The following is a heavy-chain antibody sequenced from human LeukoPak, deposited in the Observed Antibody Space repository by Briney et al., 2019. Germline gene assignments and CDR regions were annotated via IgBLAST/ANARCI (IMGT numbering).Heavy chain of an antibody. CDR3: AKGPRNCGGRLDY. J-gene: IGHJ4*02. Sequence: AETLSLTCALYGVCLSVDSCGAVCQPPRKGLEWIGEINFGGSINYTPSLKSRVTISVDTSKNQFSLKLSSVTAADTAVYYCAKGPRNCGGRLDYWGEGTLVTVSS. D-gene: IGHD4-23*01. CDR1: GVCLSVDS. CDR2: INFGGSI. V-gene: IGHV4-34*01.